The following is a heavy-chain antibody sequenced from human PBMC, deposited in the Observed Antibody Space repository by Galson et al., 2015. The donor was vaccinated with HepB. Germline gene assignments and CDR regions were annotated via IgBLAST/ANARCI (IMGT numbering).Heavy chain of an antibody. V-gene: IGHV5-51*01. CDR1: GYSFTKSW. D-gene: IGHD3-22*01. CDR2: IYPGDSGT. J-gene: IGHJ4*02. Sequence: QSGAEVKKPGESLRISCKGSGYSFTKSWITWVRQVPGKDLEWMGIIYPGDSGTRHSPSFQGQVTMSVDKSISTAYLQWNSLKASDTAMYYCARLTSFRSSGYYGNYWGQGTLVTVSS. CDR3: ARLTSFRSSGYYGNY.